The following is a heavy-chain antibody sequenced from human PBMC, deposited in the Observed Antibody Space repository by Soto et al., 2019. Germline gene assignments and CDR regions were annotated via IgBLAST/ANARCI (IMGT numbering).Heavy chain of an antibody. Sequence: ASVKVSCKTSGYTFTNFGLSWVRQAPGQGLEWMGWINAGNGNTKYSQKFQGRVTITRDTSASTAYMELSSLRSEDTSVYYCARGYGGPIGWFDPWGQGTLVTVSS. D-gene: IGHD3-16*01. CDR2: INAGNGNT. V-gene: IGHV1-3*01. CDR1: GYTFTNFG. CDR3: ARGYGGPIGWFDP. J-gene: IGHJ5*02.